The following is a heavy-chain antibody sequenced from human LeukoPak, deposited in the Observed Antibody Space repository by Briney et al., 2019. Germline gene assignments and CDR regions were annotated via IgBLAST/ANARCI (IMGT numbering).Heavy chain of an antibody. D-gene: IGHD1-1*01. Sequence: SETLSLTCAVSGGSISSNNWWGWVRQPPGKGLEWIGEIYHSGSPNYNPSLKSRVTISVDKSRNHFTLNLSSVTAADTAVYYCARVNINNWHSCDYWGQGTLVTVSS. CDR1: GGSISSNNW. CDR2: IYHSGSP. J-gene: IGHJ4*02. CDR3: ARVNINNWHSCDY. V-gene: IGHV4-4*02.